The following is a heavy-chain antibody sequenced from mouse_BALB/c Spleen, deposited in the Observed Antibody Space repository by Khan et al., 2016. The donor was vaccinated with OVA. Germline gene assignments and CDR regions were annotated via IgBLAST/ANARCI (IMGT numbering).Heavy chain of an antibody. D-gene: IGHD1-1*01. CDR2: FLPGSGNA. CDR3: ARVKDGSRDYCDS. Sequence: QVQLKQSGAELMKPGASVKISCKATGYTFSNYWIEWVKQRPGHGLEWIGEFLPGSGNANYNAIFKGKATFASDASSNTAFMQLSSLTSEDSAVYCGARVKDGSRDYCDSWGQGTILTVSS. CDR1: GYTFSNYW. J-gene: IGHJ2*01. V-gene: IGHV1-9*01.